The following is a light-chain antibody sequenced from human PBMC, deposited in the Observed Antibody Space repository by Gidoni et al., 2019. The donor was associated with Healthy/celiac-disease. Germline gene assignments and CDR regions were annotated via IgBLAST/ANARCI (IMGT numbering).Light chain of an antibody. V-gene: IGKV1-9*01. J-gene: IGKJ3*01. CDR2: AAS. CDR1: QGISSY. CDR3: QQLNSF. Sequence: DIQLTQSPSFLSASVGDRVTITCRASQGISSYLAWYQQKPGKAPKLLIYAASTLQSGVPSRFSGSGSGTEFTLTISSLQPEDFATYYCQQLNSFFGPXTKVDIK.